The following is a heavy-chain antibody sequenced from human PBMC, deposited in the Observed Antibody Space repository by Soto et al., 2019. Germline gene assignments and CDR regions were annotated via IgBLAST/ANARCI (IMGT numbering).Heavy chain of an antibody. D-gene: IGHD3-10*01. J-gene: IGHJ4*02. CDR2: TYYRSKWYN. CDR3: ARGSYDSTWY. V-gene: IGHV6-1*01. Sequence: SQTLSLTCAISGDSVSSNSAAWSWIRQSPSRGLEWLGRTYYRSKWYNDYAVSVKSRITISPDTSKNLFSLHLNSVTPEDTAVYYCARGSYDSTWYWGQGTLVTVSS. CDR1: GDSVSSNSAA.